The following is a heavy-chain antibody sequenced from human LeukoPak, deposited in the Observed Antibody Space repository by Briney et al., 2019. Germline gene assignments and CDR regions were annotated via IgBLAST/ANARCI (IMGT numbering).Heavy chain of an antibody. V-gene: IGHV3-23*01. J-gene: IGHJ6*03. CDR2: VSGSGGST. CDR3: AKGKQQLAYYYYMDV. D-gene: IGHD6-13*01. CDR1: GFTFSSYA. Sequence: PGGSLRLSCAASGFTFSSYAMSWVRQAPGKGLEWVSTVSGSGGSTHYADSVKGRFTISRDNSKNTLYLQMNSLRAEDTAVYYCAKGKQQLAYYYYMDVWGKGTTVAVSS.